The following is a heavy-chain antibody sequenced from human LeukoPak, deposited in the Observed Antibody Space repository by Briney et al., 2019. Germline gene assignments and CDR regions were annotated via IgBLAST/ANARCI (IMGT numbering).Heavy chain of an antibody. CDR1: GFTFSSYG. CDR3: ARDGTGSGFDY. Sequence: GGSLRLSCAASGFTFSSYGMHWARQAPGKGLEWVAVISFDGSNKYYADSVKGRFTISRDNSKNTLYLQMNSLGAEDTAVYYCARDGTGSGFDYWGQGTLVTVSP. CDR2: ISFDGSNK. V-gene: IGHV3-30*03. D-gene: IGHD1-7*01. J-gene: IGHJ4*02.